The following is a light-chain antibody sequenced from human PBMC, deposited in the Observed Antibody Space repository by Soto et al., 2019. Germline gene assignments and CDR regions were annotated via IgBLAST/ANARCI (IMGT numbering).Light chain of an antibody. CDR1: QSVSSN. CDR3: QQYKYWPPGT. V-gene: IGKV3-15*01. CDR2: GAS. Sequence: EMVMTQSPATLSVSPGERATLSCRASQSVSSNLAWYQQKPGQAPRLLIYGASTRATGIPARFSGSGSGTEFTLTISSLQSEDFAVYHCQQYKYWPPGTFGQGTKVEIK. J-gene: IGKJ1*01.